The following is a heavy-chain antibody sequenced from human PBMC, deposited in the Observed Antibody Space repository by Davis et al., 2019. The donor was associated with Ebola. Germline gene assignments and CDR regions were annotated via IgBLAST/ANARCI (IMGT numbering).Heavy chain of an antibody. CDR3: AKEPFWTGYYDY. V-gene: IGHV3-30*18. Sequence: PGGSLRLSCAASGFTFRNYGMHWVRQAPGKGLEWVGIISSDGSSIFYSESVKGRFTISRDNSKNTLYLQVDSLRVEDTAVYYCAKEPFWTGYYDYGGQGTLVTVSS. J-gene: IGHJ4*02. CDR2: ISSDGSSI. D-gene: IGHD3/OR15-3a*01. CDR1: GFTFRNYG.